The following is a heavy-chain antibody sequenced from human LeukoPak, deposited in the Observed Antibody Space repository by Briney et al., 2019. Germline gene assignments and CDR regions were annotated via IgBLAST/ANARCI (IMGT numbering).Heavy chain of an antibody. CDR2: INAGNGNT. CDR1: GYTFTSYA. V-gene: IGHV1-3*01. D-gene: IGHD2-8*01. CDR3: ARSHLGYCTNGVCYPIDY. Sequence: ASVKVSCKASGYTFTSYAMHLVRQAPGQRLEWMGWINAGNGNTKYSQKFQGRVTITRDTSASTAYMELSSLRSEDTAVYYCARSHLGYCTNGVCYPIDYWGQGTLVTVSS. J-gene: IGHJ4*02.